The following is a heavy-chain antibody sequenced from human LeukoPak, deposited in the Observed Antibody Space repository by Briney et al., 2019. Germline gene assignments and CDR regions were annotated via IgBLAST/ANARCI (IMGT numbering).Heavy chain of an antibody. CDR3: AKRIRDGYNTPIDD. CDR1: GGSISSGGYY. CDR2: IYYSGST. J-gene: IGHJ4*02. V-gene: IGHV4-31*03. D-gene: IGHD5-24*01. Sequence: SETLSLTCTVSGGSISSGGYYWSWIRQHPGKGLEWIGYIYYSGSTYYNPSLKSRVTISVDTSKNQFSLKLSSVTAADTAIYYCAKRIRDGYNTPIDDWGQGTLVTISS.